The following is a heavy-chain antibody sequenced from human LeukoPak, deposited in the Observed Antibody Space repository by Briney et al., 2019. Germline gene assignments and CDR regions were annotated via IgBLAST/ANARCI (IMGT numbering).Heavy chain of an antibody. Sequence: PGGSLRLSCAASGFPFSSHYMSWVRQAPGRGLECVAKINPDGSGKYFVDSVKGRFTISRDNAKNSLYLQMNSLRAEDTAVYYCVRDVWFSYDYWGQGTLVTVSS. CDR3: VRDVWFSYDY. V-gene: IGHV3-7*04. CDR2: INPDGSGK. J-gene: IGHJ4*02. D-gene: IGHD2-21*01. CDR1: GFPFSSHY.